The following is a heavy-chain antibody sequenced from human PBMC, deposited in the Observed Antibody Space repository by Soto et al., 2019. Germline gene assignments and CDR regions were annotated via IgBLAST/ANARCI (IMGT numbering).Heavy chain of an antibody. CDR1: SDSISSSY. Sequence: ETLSLTCAVSSDSISSSYWTWIRQPPGKGLEWIGYIYYRGTTNYNPSLKSRVTISVDTSKNHFSLNLRSVTAADTAVYYCARALLSGSGNYPFDYWGQGTLVTVSS. CDR3: ARALLSGSGNYPFDY. CDR2: IYYRGTT. J-gene: IGHJ4*02. D-gene: IGHD3-10*01. V-gene: IGHV4-59*01.